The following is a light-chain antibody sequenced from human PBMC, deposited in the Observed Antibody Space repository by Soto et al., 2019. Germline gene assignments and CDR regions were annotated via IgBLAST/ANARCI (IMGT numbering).Light chain of an antibody. J-gene: IGLJ2*01. CDR1: SSDVGGYNY. Sequence: QSALTQPPSAYGSAGQSVTISCTGTSSDVGGYNYVSWYQHHPGKAPKLMIYEVSKRPSGVPDRFSGSKSGNTASLTVSGLQAEDEADYYCSSYAGSSNVVFGGGTKLTVL. V-gene: IGLV2-8*01. CDR3: SSYAGSSNVV. CDR2: EVS.